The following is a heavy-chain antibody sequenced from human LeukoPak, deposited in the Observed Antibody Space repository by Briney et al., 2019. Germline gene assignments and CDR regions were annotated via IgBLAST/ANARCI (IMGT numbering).Heavy chain of an antibody. J-gene: IGHJ4*02. V-gene: IGHV1-2*06. D-gene: IGHD3-22*01. CDR2: INPNSGGT. CDR1: GYTFTGYY. CDR3: ARVEYYDSSGYYYDY. Sequence: GASVKVSCKASGYTFTGYYMNWVRQAPGQGLEWMGRINPNSGGTNYAQKFQGRVTMTRDTSISTAYMELNRLRSDDTAVYYCARVEYYDSSGYYYDYWGRGTVVSVPS.